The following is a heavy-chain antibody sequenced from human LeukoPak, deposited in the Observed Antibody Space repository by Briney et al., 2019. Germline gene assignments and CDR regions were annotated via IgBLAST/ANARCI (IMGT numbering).Heavy chain of an antibody. Sequence: GASVKVSCKASGYTFTGYYMHWVRQAPGQGLEWMGRINPNGGGTNYAQKFQGRVTMTRDTSISTAYMELSRLRSDDTAVYYCARGTYYYDSGGYYSLEYWGQGTLVTVSS. D-gene: IGHD3-22*01. CDR2: INPNGGGT. CDR3: ARGTYYYDSGGYYSLEY. J-gene: IGHJ4*02. V-gene: IGHV1-2*06. CDR1: GYTFTGYY.